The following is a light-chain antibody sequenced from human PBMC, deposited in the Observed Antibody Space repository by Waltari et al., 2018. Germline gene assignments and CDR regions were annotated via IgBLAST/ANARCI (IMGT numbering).Light chain of an antibody. J-gene: IGKJ1*01. CDR3: QQYNSYWT. Sequence: DIQMTQSPSTLSASVGDRVTITCRARQSISSWLARYQQKPGKAPKLLIYKASSLESGVPSRFSGSGSGTEFTLTISSLPPDDFAAYYCQQYNSYWTFGQGTKVEIK. V-gene: IGKV1-5*03. CDR2: KAS. CDR1: QSISSW.